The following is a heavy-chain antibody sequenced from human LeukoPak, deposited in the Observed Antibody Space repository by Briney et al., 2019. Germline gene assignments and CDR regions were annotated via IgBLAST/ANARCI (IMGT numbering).Heavy chain of an antibody. Sequence: TGGSLRLSCAASGFTFSSYSMNWVRQAPGKGLEWVSSISSSSSYIYYADSVKGRFTISRDNAKNSLYLQMNSLRAEDTAVYYCARGQRVITGTPGLFDIWGQGTMATVSS. CDR1: GFTFSSYS. J-gene: IGHJ3*02. D-gene: IGHD1-20*01. CDR2: ISSSSSYI. CDR3: ARGQRVITGTPGLFDI. V-gene: IGHV3-21*01.